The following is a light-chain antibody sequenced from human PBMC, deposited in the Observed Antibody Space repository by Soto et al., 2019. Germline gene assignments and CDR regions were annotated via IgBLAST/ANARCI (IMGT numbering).Light chain of an antibody. CDR1: SSDVGGYNY. V-gene: IGLV2-8*01. CDR3: SSYADTNIRV. CDR2: EVS. Sequence: QSVLTQPPSASGSPGQSVTISCTGTSSDVGGYNYVSWYQHHPGKAPKLMIYEVSKWPSGVPDRFSGSKSGNTASLTVSGLQAEDEADYYCSSYADTNIRVFGGGTKLTVL. J-gene: IGLJ2*01.